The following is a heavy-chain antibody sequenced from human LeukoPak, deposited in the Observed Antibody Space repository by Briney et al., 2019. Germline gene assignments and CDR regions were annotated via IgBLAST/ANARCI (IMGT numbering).Heavy chain of an antibody. J-gene: IGHJ4*02. Sequence: GGSLRLSCAAPGFTFSRSWMHWVRQSPGKGLVWVSRITSDGSTTNYADSVKGRFTISRDNSKNTLHLQMDSLRAEDTAVYYCARGQICSDGSCYRLFDCWGQGTLVTVSS. D-gene: IGHD2-15*01. CDR3: ARGQICSDGSCYRLFDC. CDR1: GFTFSRSW. V-gene: IGHV3-74*01. CDR2: ITSDGSTT.